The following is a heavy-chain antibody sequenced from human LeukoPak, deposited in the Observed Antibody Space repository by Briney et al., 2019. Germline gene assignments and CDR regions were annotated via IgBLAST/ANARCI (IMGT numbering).Heavy chain of an antibody. Sequence: SETLSLTCTVSGYSISSGYYWGWIRQPPGKGLEWIGSIYHSGSTYYNPSLKSRGTISVDTSKNQFSLKLSSVTAADTAVYYCARALGVMITFGGVIVERSDYFDYWGQGTLVTVSS. V-gene: IGHV4-38-2*02. CDR2: IYHSGST. CDR3: ARALGVMITFGGVIVERSDYFDY. CDR1: GYSISSGYY. J-gene: IGHJ4*02. D-gene: IGHD3-16*02.